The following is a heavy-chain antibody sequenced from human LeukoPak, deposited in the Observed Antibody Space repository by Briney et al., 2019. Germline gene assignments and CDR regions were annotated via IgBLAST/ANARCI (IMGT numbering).Heavy chain of an antibody. CDR1: GYTFTGYY. V-gene: IGHV1-2*02. J-gene: IGHJ5*02. D-gene: IGHD4/OR15-4a*01. CDR2: INPNSGGT. Sequence: GASVKVSCKASGYTFTGYYMHWVRQAPGQGLEWMGWINPNSGGTNYAQKFQGRVTMTRDSSISTAYMELTRLTSDDTATYYCAKDINIALSGAADQFDPWGQGTLVTVSS. CDR3: AKDINIALSGAADQFDP.